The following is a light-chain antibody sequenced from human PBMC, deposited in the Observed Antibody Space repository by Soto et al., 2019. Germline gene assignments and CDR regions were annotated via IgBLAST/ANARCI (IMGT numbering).Light chain of an antibody. CDR1: SSDVGGYNY. CDR2: EVN. J-gene: IGLJ1*01. V-gene: IGLV2-8*01. CDR3: SSYAGSSNV. Sequence: QSALTQLPSASGSPGQSVAISCTGTSSDVGGYNYVSWYQQHPGKAPKLMIYEVNKRPSGVPDRFSGSKSGNTASLTVSGLQAEDEADYYCSSYAGSSNVVGTGTKVTVL.